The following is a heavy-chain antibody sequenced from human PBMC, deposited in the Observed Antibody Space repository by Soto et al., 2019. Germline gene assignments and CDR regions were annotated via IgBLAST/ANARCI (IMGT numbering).Heavy chain of an antibody. Sequence: GGSLRLSCAASGLTFSDYWMTWFRQAPGKGLECVANIKVDGSETYSVDSVKGRFTISRDNTKNSLYLQMNSLRADDTAVYYCARQTRTPDYWGQGTLVTVSS. J-gene: IGHJ4*02. D-gene: IGHD2-15*01. CDR1: GLTFSDYW. CDR2: IKVDGSET. CDR3: ARQTRTPDY. V-gene: IGHV3-7*03.